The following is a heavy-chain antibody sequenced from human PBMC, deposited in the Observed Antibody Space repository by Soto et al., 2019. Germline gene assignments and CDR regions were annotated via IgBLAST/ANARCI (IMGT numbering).Heavy chain of an antibody. CDR3: ARDYSRDGFDI. CDR1: GFIFGSHG. Sequence: QVQLVESGGGVVQPGRSLRLSCVASGFIFGSHGMHWVRQAPGKGLEWVAVIWHDGSNEYYADSVKGRFTISRDNSKNTLYLQMNSLRAEDTAVYFCARDYSRDGFDIWGQGTTVTVSS. J-gene: IGHJ3*02. CDR2: IWHDGSNE. V-gene: IGHV3-33*01. D-gene: IGHD2-21*01.